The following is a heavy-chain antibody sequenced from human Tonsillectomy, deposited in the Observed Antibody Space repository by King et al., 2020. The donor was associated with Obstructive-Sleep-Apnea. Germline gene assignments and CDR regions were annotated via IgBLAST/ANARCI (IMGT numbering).Heavy chain of an antibody. CDR3: ARSGGDIVVVAVAGWFDP. J-gene: IGHJ5*02. D-gene: IGHD2-2*01. CDR1: GGSISSGDYY. V-gene: IGHV4-30-4*01. Sequence: QLQESGPGLVKPSQTLSLTCTVSGGSISSGDYYWSWIRQPPGKGLEWIGYIYYSGSTYYNPSLKSRVTISVDTSKNQFSLKLSSVTAADTAVYYCARSGGDIVVVAVAGWFDPWGQGTLVTVSS. CDR2: IYYSGST.